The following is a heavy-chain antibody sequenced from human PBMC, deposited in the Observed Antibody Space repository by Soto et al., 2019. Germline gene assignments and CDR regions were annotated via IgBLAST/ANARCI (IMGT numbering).Heavy chain of an antibody. V-gene: IGHV1-69*12. CDR2: IIPIFGTA. D-gene: IGHD3-22*01. Sequence: QVQLVQSGAEVKKPGSSVKVSCKASGGTFSSYAITWVRQAPGQGLEWMGGIIPIFGTANYAQKFQARVTITADDSTRKAYMELSSLRSEDTAVYYCARDRGPSSGYYPYWFDPWGQGTLVTVSS. CDR3: ARDRGPSSGYYPYWFDP. CDR1: GGTFSSYA. J-gene: IGHJ5*02.